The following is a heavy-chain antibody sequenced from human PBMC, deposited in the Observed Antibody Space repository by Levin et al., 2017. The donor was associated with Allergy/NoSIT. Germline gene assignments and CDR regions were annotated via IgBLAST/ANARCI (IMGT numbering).Heavy chain of an antibody. J-gene: IGHJ6*02. CDR2: ISGSGGMT. D-gene: IGHD6-6*01. CDR1: GFTFSTYA. Sequence: GGSLRLSCSASGFTFSTYAMNWVRQAPGQGLDWMSAISGSGGMTHYADSVKGRFTISRDNSKNTLYLQINSLRAEDTAIYYCAKGSYTTSSDYYYVMGVWGQGTTVTVSS. CDR3: AKGSYTTSSDYYYVMGV. V-gene: IGHV3-23*01.